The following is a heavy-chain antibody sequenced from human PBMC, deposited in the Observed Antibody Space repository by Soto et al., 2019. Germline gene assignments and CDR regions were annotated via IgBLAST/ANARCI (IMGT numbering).Heavy chain of an antibody. Sequence: GGSLRLSCAASGFTFTRYSMNWVRQAPGKGFEWVSSISSTTNYIYYGETMKGRFTISRDNAKNSLYLEMNSLRAEDSAVFYCAKESEDLTSNFDYWGQGTLVTVSS. CDR3: AKESEDLTSNFDY. J-gene: IGHJ4*02. V-gene: IGHV3-21*06. CDR2: ISSTTNYI. CDR1: GFTFTRYS.